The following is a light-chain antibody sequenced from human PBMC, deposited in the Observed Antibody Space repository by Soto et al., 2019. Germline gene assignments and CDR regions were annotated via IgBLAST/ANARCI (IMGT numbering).Light chain of an antibody. CDR2: DAS. CDR1: QSVTTY. Sequence: ETVLTQSPATLSLSPGERATLSCRASQSVTTYVAWYQQKPGQAPRLLIYDASNRAAGLPARFSGSGSGTHFTLTISSREPEDSGVYYWQQRINWPTTFGQGTRLEIK. CDR3: QQRINWPTT. V-gene: IGKV3-11*01. J-gene: IGKJ5*01.